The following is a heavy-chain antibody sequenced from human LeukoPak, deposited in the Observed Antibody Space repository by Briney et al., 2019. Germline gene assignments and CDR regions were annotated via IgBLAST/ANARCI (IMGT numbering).Heavy chain of an antibody. J-gene: IGHJ4*02. CDR1: GFTFRSYA. Sequence: PGGSLRLSCGASGFTFRSYAKSWVRQAPGKGLEWVSTISGSGGSTYYADSVKGRFTISRDNSKTTLYLQMNSLRAEDTAVYYCAKDIQYDSSGYYYKGYFDYWGQGTLVTVSS. CDR3: AKDIQYDSSGYYYKGYFDY. D-gene: IGHD3-22*01. V-gene: IGHV3-23*01. CDR2: ISGSGGST.